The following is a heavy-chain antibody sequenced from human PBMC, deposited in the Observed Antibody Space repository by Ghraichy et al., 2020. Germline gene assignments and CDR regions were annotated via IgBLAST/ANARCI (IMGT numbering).Heavy chain of an antibody. D-gene: IGHD6-19*01. CDR1: GFTFSSYS. Sequence: LSLTCAASGFTFSSYSMNWVRQAPGKGLEWVSSISSSSSYINYADSVKGRFTISRDNAKNSLYLQMNSLRAEDTAVYYCARGGRYSSGWRYFDYWGQGTLVTVSS. J-gene: IGHJ4*02. V-gene: IGHV3-21*01. CDR3: ARGGRYSSGWRYFDY. CDR2: ISSSSSYI.